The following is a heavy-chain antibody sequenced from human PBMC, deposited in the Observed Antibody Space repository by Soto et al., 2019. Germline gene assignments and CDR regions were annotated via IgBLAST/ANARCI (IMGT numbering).Heavy chain of an antibody. J-gene: IGHJ3*02. CDR3: ANLVRDYYDFWSGYSHDAFDI. CDR1: GFTFSNYA. Sequence: LRLSCAASGFTFSNYAMNWVLQAPGKGLECVSVISGSGGSAYYADSVQGRFTISRDDSKNTLYLQMNSLRAEDTAVYYCANLVRDYYDFWSGYSHDAFDIWGRGTMVTVSS. V-gene: IGHV3-23*01. D-gene: IGHD3-3*01. CDR2: ISGSGGSA.